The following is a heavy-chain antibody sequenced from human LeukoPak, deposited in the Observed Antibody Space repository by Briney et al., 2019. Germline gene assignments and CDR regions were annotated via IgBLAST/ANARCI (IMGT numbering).Heavy chain of an antibody. J-gene: IGHJ4*02. CDR2: ISGSGGTT. D-gene: IGHD3-22*01. CDR3: ARDPDEGWLLPTDFDY. V-gene: IGHV3-23*01. CDR1: GFTFSNYD. Sequence: GGFLRLSCAASGFTFSNYDMSWVRQAPGKGLEWVSAISGSGGTTYYADSVKGRFTFSRDNSKNTLYLQMNSLRAEDTAVYYCARDPDEGWLLPTDFDYWGQGTLVTVSS.